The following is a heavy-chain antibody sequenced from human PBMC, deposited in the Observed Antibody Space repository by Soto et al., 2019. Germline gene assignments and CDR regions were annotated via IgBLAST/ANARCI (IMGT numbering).Heavy chain of an antibody. V-gene: IGHV3-33*01. CDR1: GFTFSSYG. D-gene: IGHD3-22*01. Sequence: GGSLRLSCAASGFTFSSYGMHWVRQAPGKGLEWVAVIWYDGSNKYYADSVKGRFTISRDNSKNTLYLQMNSLRAEDTAVYYCARGVGRSGYYFGVDYFDYWGPGTLVTVSS. CDR2: IWYDGSNK. J-gene: IGHJ4*02. CDR3: ARGVGRSGYYFGVDYFDY.